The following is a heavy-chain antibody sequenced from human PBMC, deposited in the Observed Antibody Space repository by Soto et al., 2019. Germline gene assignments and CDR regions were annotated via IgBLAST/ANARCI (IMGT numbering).Heavy chain of an antibody. CDR2: ITKDGSSK. Sequence: QVQLVESGGGVVQPGRSLTVSCEASGFTFSSYGMHWVRQAPGKGLDWVAVITKDGSSKYYADSVKGRFTISRDNSRNMLSLQMNNLRDEDTALYYGVRDDDGPQNGMDVWGQGTTVTVSS. CDR1: GFTFSSYG. CDR3: VRDDDGPQNGMDV. J-gene: IGHJ6*02. V-gene: IGHV3-33*01. D-gene: IGHD4-17*01.